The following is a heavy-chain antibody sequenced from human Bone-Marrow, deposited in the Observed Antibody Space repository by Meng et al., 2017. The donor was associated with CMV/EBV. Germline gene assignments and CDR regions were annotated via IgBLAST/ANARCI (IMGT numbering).Heavy chain of an antibody. Sequence: SYGISWVRQAPERGLEWMGGIIPIFGTANDAQKFQGRVTITTDESTSTAYMELSSLRSEDTAVYYCARAPLGYCSSTSCYKGAYFDYWGQGTLVTVSS. CDR1: SYG. J-gene: IGHJ4*02. CDR3: ARAPLGYCSSTSCYKGAYFDY. V-gene: IGHV1-69*05. D-gene: IGHD2-2*02. CDR2: IIPIFGTA.